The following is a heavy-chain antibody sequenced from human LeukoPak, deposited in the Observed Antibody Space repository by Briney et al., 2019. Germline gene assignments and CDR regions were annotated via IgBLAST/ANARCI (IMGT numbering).Heavy chain of an antibody. D-gene: IGHD5-18*01. V-gene: IGHV1-8*02. CDR3: ARAANSYERRGTNY. CDR2: MNPNSDDT. CDR1: GYTFTSYG. Sequence: ASVKVSCKASGYTFTSYGISWVRQATGQGLEWMGWMNPNSDDTGYAQKFQGRLTMTRNTSISTAYMELSSLTSEDTAVYYCARAANSYERRGTNYWGQGTLVTVSS. J-gene: IGHJ4*02.